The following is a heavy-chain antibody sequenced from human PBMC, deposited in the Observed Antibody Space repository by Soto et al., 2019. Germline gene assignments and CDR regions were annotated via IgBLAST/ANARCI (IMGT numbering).Heavy chain of an antibody. CDR1: GFTVSSNY. D-gene: IGHD6-19*01. CDR3: ARDLLSGGWYTE. Sequence: GGSLRLSCAASGFTVSSNYMSWVRQAPGKGLEWVSIIYSGGSTYYADSVKGRFTISRDNSKNTLYLQMNSLRAEDTAVYYCARDLLSGGWYTEWGQGTLVTVSS. V-gene: IGHV3-53*01. J-gene: IGHJ4*02. CDR2: IYSGGST.